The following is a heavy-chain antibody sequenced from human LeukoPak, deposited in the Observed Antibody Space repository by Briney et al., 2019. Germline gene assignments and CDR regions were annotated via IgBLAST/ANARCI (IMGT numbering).Heavy chain of an antibody. V-gene: IGHV1-2*02. J-gene: IGHJ4*02. Sequence: ASVKVSCKASGYTFTSYGISWVRQAPGQGLEWMGWINPNSGGTNYAQKFQGRVTMTRDTSISTAYMELSRLRSDDTAVYYCARVLSKIRGYSYGTGPLGYWGQGTLVTVSS. D-gene: IGHD5-18*01. CDR2: INPNSGGT. CDR3: ARVLSKIRGYSYGTGPLGY. CDR1: GYTFTSYG.